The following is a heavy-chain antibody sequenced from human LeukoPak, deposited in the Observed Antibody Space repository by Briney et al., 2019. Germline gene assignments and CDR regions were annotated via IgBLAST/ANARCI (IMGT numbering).Heavy chain of an antibody. V-gene: IGHV3-30-3*01. J-gene: IGHJ3*02. D-gene: IGHD6-13*01. Sequence: PGGSLRLSCAASGFTFSSYPMHWVRQAPGKGLEWVEVISYDGSNKYYADSVKGRFTISRDNSKNTLYLQMNSLRAEDTAVYYCARGRAAAGDDAFDIWGQGTTVTVSS. CDR2: ISYDGSNK. CDR3: ARGRAAAGDDAFDI. CDR1: GFTFSSYP.